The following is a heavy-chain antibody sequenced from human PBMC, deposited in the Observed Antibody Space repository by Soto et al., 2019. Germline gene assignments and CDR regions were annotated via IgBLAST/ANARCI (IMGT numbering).Heavy chain of an antibody. D-gene: IGHD2-15*01. CDR2: TYYRSKWYK. J-gene: IGHJ5*02. Sequence: SQTLSLTCAISGDSVSSNSAAWNWIRQSPSRGLEWLGRTYYRSKWYKEYAASVKSQITINPDTSKNQFSLQLNSVSPEDTAVYYCVRTVGWLDPWGQGTLVTVSS. CDR3: VRTVGWLDP. CDR1: GDSVSSNSAA. V-gene: IGHV6-1*01.